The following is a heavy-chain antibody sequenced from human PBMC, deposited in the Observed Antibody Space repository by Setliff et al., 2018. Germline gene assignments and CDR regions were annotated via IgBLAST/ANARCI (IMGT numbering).Heavy chain of an antibody. Sequence: ASVKVSCKASGYTSTTNALHWVRQAPGQSLEWMGWITAGIVDTKYSQKFQGRVTITRDTSASTFYMELSSLTSVDTALYSCAASGGGAPYYYGRDVWGQGTTVAVSS. D-gene: IGHD1-26*01. J-gene: IGHJ6*02. CDR3: AASGGGAPYYYGRDV. CDR2: ITAGIVDT. V-gene: IGHV1-3*01. CDR1: GYTSTTNA.